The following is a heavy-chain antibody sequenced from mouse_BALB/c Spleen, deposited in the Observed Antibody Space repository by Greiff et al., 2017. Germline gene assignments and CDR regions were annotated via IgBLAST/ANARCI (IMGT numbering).Heavy chain of an antibody. Sequence: QVQLQQSGPGLVQPSQSLSITCTVSGFSLTSYGVHWVRQSPGKGLEWLGVIWSGGSTDYNAAFISRLSISKDNSKSQVFFKMNSLQANDTAIYDCARSYGNYAGGAMDYWGQGTSVTVSS. D-gene: IGHD2-10*02. CDR1: GFSLTSYG. CDR2: IWSGGST. CDR3: ARSYGNYAGGAMDY. V-gene: IGHV2-2*02. J-gene: IGHJ4*01.